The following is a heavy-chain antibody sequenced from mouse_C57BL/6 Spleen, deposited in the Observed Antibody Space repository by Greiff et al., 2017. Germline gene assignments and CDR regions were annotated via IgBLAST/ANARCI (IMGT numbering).Heavy chain of an antibody. Sequence: QVQLQQPGAELVMPGASVKLSCKASGYTFTSYWMHWVKQRPGQGLEWIGEIDPSDSYTNYNQKFKGNSTLTVDKSSSTAYMQLSSLTSEDSAVYYCARGGIYYGTSYYFDYWGQGTTLTVSS. D-gene: IGHD2-1*01. CDR2: IDPSDSYT. CDR3: ARGGIYYGTSYYFDY. J-gene: IGHJ2*01. CDR1: GYTFTSYW. V-gene: IGHV1-69*01.